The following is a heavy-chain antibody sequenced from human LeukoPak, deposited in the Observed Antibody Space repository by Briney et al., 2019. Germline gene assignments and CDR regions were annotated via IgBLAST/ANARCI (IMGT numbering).Heavy chain of an antibody. CDR2: IYPSDSDT. V-gene: IGHV5-51*01. CDR3: TTVGDGYNCVYYYYYFGMDV. CDR1: GYSFTSYW. Sequence: GESLKISCKGSGYSFTSYWISWVRQMPGKGLEWMGIIYPSDSDTTYSPSFQGQVTISADKSISTAYLQWSSLKASDTAMYYCTTVGDGYNCVYYYYYFGMDVWGEGTTVTVSS. D-gene: IGHD5-24*01. J-gene: IGHJ6*04.